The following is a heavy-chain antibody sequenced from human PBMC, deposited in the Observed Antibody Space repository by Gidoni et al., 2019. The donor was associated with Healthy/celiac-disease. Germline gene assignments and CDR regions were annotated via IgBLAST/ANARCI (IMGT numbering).Heavy chain of an antibody. CDR2: ISSSSSYI. Sequence: EVQLVESGGGLVKPGGSLRLSCAASGFTFSSYSMNWVRQAPGKGLEWVSSISSSSSYIYYADSVKGRFTISRDNAKNSLYLQMNSLRAEDTAVYYCARAQYYYDSSGLLAFDYWGQGTLVTVSS. CDR1: GFTFSSYS. CDR3: ARAQYYYDSSGLLAFDY. V-gene: IGHV3-21*01. J-gene: IGHJ4*02. D-gene: IGHD3-22*01.